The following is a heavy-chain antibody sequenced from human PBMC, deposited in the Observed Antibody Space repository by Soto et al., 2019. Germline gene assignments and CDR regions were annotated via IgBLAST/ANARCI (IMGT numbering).Heavy chain of an antibody. V-gene: IGHV1-18*01. D-gene: IGHD5-12*01. J-gene: IGHJ3*02. CDR3: AGVNSGYDFGAFDI. CDR1: GYTFTSYG. Sequence: GASVKVSCKASGYTFTSYGISWVRQAPGQGLEWMGGISAYNGNTNYAQKLQGRVTMTTDTSTNAAYMELRSLRSDDTAVYYCAGVNSGYDFGAFDIWGQGTMVTVSS. CDR2: ISAYNGNT.